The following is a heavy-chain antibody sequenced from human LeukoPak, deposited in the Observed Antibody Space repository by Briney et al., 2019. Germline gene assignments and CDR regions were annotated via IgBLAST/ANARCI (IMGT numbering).Heavy chain of an antibody. J-gene: IGHJ4*02. V-gene: IGHV3-23*01. D-gene: IGHD3-22*01. Sequence: SGGSLRLSCAASGFTFSNYAMSWVRQAPGQGLEWVSVISGSGASTYYADSVKGRFTISRDNSNNTLYLQMNSLRAEDTAVYFCAKGPPYDSSGYYSAFDYWGQGTLVTVSS. CDR2: ISGSGAST. CDR1: GFTFSNYA. CDR3: AKGPPYDSSGYYSAFDY.